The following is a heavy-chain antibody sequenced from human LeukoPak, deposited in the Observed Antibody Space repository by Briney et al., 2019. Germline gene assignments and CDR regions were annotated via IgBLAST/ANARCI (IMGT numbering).Heavy chain of an antibody. Sequence: PSETLSLTCFVSGDSITATSWWSWVRQPPGRGLEWIGETSQTGNTNYNPSLKSRVTISIDKSKNQFSLKLNFVTAADTAVYYCGVNGWYAIDFWGQGILVTVSS. J-gene: IGHJ4*02. CDR3: GVNGWYAIDF. CDR2: TSQTGNT. CDR1: GDSITATSW. V-gene: IGHV4/OR15-8*02. D-gene: IGHD6-19*01.